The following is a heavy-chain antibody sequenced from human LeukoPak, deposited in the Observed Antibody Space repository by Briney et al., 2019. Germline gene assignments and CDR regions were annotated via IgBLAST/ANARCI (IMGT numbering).Heavy chain of an antibody. CDR2: INPNSGGT. V-gene: IGHV1-2*02. CDR3: AREKYDSSGYPGAFDI. CDR1: GYTFTGYY. D-gene: IGHD3-22*01. Sequence: ASVKVSCKASGYTFTGYYMHWVRQAPGQGLEWMGWINPNSGGTNYAQKFQGRVTMTRDTSISTAYMELSRLRSDDTAVYYCAREKYDSSGYPGAFDIWGQGKMVTVSS. J-gene: IGHJ3*02.